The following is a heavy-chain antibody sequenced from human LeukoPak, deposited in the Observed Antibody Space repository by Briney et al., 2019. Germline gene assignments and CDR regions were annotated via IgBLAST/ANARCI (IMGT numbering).Heavy chain of an antibody. Sequence: PSETLSLTCAVSGGSISSGGYSWSWIRQPPGKGLEWIGCIYHSGSTYYNPSLKSRVTISVDRSKNQFSLKLSSVTAADTAVYYCARATYYDFWSGYSYDAFDIWGQGTMVTVSS. CDR1: GGSISSGGYS. J-gene: IGHJ3*02. CDR3: ARATYYDFWSGYSYDAFDI. D-gene: IGHD3-3*01. CDR2: IYHSGST. V-gene: IGHV4-30-2*01.